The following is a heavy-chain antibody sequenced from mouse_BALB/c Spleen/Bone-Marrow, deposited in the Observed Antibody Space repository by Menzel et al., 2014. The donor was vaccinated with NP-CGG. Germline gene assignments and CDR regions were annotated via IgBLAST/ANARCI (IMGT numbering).Heavy chain of an antibody. D-gene: IGHD2-1*01. CDR2: RRNKVNDYTT. Sequence: EVMLVESGGGLVQPGGSLRLSCATSGFTFSDFYMEWVRQPPGKRLEWIAARRNKVNDYTTEYSASVKGRFIVSRDTSQSILYLQMNALRAEDTAIYYCARAVYGNFDYWGQGTTLTVSS. V-gene: IGHV7-1*02. CDR1: GFTFSDFY. CDR3: ARAVYGNFDY. J-gene: IGHJ2*01.